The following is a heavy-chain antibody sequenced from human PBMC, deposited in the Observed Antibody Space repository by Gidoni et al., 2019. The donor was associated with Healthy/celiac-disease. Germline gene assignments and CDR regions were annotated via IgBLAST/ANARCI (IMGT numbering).Heavy chain of an antibody. Sequence: EVQLVESGGGLVKPGGSLRLSCAASGFTFSNAWMSWVRQAPGKGLEWVGRIKSKTDGGTTDYAAPVKGRFTISRDDSKNTLYLQMNSLKTEDTAVYYCTTMGYDSSGYYHDYYYYYGMDVWGQGTTVTVSS. V-gene: IGHV3-15*01. CDR1: GFTFSNAW. J-gene: IGHJ6*02. CDR3: TTMGYDSSGYYHDYYYYYGMDV. D-gene: IGHD3-22*01. CDR2: IKSKTDGGTT.